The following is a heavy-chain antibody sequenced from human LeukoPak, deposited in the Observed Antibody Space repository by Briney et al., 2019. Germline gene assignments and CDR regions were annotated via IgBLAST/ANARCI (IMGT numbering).Heavy chain of an antibody. V-gene: IGHV1-69*13. J-gene: IGHJ4*02. CDR3: ARDGMAVAGGYYFDY. CDR1: GGTFTSYA. CDR2: IIPIFGTA. Sequence: SVKVSCKASGGTFTSYAFSWVRQAPGQGLEWVGGIIPIFGTANYGRNFQGRVTITPDESTSTAYMDLSSLRSEDTAAYYCARDGMAVAGGYYFDYWGQGTLVTVSS. D-gene: IGHD6-19*01.